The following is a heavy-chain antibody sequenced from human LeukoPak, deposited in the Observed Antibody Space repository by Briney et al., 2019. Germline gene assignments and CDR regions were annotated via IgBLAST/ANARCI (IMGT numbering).Heavy chain of an antibody. V-gene: IGHV3-23*01. J-gene: IGHJ3*02. CDR2: ISGSGGNT. Sequence: SGGSLRLSCAASGFTFNNYAMNWVRQAPGKWLEWVSSISGSGGNTYYADSVKGRFTISRDNSKNTLYLQMNSLRAEDTAVYYCAKPARTDAFDIWGQGTMITVSS. CDR3: AKPARTDAFDI. D-gene: IGHD1-14*01. CDR1: GFTFNNYA.